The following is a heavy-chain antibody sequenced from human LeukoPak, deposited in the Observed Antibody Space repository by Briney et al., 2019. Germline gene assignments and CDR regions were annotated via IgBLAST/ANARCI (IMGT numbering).Heavy chain of an antibody. V-gene: IGHV4-30-4*01. CDR1: GGSISSGDYY. D-gene: IGHD6-13*01. CDR2: IYYSGST. Sequence: SETLSLTCTVSGGSISSGDYYWSWIRQPPGKGLEWIGYIYYSGSTYYNPSLKSRVTISVDTSKNQFSLKLSSVTAADTAEYYCAREGMSSSWSLDYWGQGTLVTVSS. CDR3: AREGMSSSWSLDY. J-gene: IGHJ4*02.